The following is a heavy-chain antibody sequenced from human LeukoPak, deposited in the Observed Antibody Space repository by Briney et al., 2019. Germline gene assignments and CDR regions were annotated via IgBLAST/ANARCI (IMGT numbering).Heavy chain of an antibody. D-gene: IGHD6-6*01. CDR3: ARALAARPPGPFGL. J-gene: IGHJ3*01. CDR1: GDSIQSYF. Sequence: SETLSLTCPVSGDSIQSYFWSWIRQPPGKGLEWIGHVHLSENAKSNPSLKSRVTISLDTSKRQFSLRVRSVTAADTAVYYCARALAARPPGPFGLWGRGTWVTVSS. V-gene: IGHV4-59*01. CDR2: VHLSENA.